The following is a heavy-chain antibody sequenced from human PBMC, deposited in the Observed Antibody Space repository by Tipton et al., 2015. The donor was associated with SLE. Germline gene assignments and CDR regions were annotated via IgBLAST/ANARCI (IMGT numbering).Heavy chain of an antibody. CDR3: VGPPGVTTAG. V-gene: IGHV4-34*01. CDR2: INHSGST. D-gene: IGHD4-17*01. J-gene: IGHJ4*02. CDR1: GGSFSGYY. Sequence: TLSLTCAVYGGSFSGYYWSWIRQPPGKGLEWIGEINHSGSTNYNPSLKSRVTISVDTSKNQFSLKLSSVTAADTAVYYCVGPPGVTTAGWGQGTPVTVSS.